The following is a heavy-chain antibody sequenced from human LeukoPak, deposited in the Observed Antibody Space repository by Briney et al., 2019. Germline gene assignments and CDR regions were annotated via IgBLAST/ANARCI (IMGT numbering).Heavy chain of an antibody. Sequence: GSSVKVSCKASGGTFSSYTISWVRQAPGQGLEWMGRIIPILGIANYAQKFQGRVTITADKSTSTAYMELSSLRSEDTAVYYCAGSRYCSSSTSCYKNYYYYYYMDVWGKGTTVTVSS. D-gene: IGHD2-2*01. J-gene: IGHJ6*03. CDR2: IIPILGIA. CDR3: AGSRYCSSSTSCYKNYYYYYYMDV. V-gene: IGHV1-69*02. CDR1: GGTFSSYT.